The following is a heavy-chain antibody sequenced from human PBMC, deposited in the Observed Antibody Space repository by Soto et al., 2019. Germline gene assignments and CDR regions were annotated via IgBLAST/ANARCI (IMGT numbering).Heavy chain of an antibody. Sequence: PSETLSLTCTVSGGSISSYYWSWIRQPAGKGLEWIGRIYTSGSTNYNPSLKRRVTMSVDTSKNQLSLKLSSVTAADTAVHYCERTALAAAGSPIDYWGQGTLVTVS. CDR2: IYTSGST. CDR1: GGSISSYY. J-gene: IGHJ4*02. CDR3: ERTALAAAGSPIDY. V-gene: IGHV4-4*07. D-gene: IGHD6-13*01.